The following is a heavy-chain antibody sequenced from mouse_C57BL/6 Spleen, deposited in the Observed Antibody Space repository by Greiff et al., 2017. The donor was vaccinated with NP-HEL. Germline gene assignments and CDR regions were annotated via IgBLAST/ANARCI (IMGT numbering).Heavy chain of an antibody. V-gene: IGHV1-9*01. CDR3: AGYSNHPYYYAMDY. D-gene: IGHD2-5*01. J-gene: IGHJ4*01. CDR1: GYTFTGYW. CDR2: ILPGSGST. Sequence: QVQLQQSGAELMKPGASVKLSCKATGYTFTGYWIEWVKQRPGHGLEWIGEILPGSGSTNYNEKFKGKATFTADTYSNTAYMQLSSLTTEDSAIYYCAGYSNHPYYYAMDYWGQGTSVTVSS.